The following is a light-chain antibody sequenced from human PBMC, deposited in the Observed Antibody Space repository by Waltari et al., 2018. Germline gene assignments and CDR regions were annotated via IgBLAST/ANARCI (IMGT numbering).Light chain of an antibody. CDR3: CSYAGSSTWV. J-gene: IGLJ3*02. Sequence: QSALTQPASVSGSPGQSITISCTGTSSDIGSYNLVSWYQQRPGKAPKLMIYEVNKRPSGVSKRFSGSKSGNTASLTISGLQAEDEADYYCCSYAGSSTWVFGGGTKLTVL. CDR1: SSDIGSYNL. CDR2: EVN. V-gene: IGLV2-23*02.